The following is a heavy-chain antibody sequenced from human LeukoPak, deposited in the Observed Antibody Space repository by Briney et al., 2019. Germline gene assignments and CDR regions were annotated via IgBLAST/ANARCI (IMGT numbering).Heavy chain of an antibody. CDR1: GFTFSSYG. J-gene: IGHJ4*02. V-gene: IGHV3-30*18. CDR3: AKDAYFDTRGYPEY. CDR2: ISYDAYIK. Sequence: PGRSLRLSCAASGFTFSSYGMHWVRQAPGKGLEWVALISYDAYIKYYADSVKGRFTVSRDNSKNTVYLQVNSLRTEDTAVYYCAKDAYFDTRGYPEYWGQGTLVTVSS. D-gene: IGHD3-22*01.